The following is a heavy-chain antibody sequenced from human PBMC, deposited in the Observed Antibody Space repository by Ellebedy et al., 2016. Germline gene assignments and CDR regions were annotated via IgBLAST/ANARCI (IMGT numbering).Heavy chain of an antibody. D-gene: IGHD3-10*01. CDR2: IYYSGDT. J-gene: IGHJ4*02. V-gene: IGHV4-59*08. CDR3: ARLPYVFDSGSFPDF. CDR1: GGSISSYF. Sequence: SETLSLTCTVSGGSISSYFWSWIRQPPGKGLEWIGYIYYSGDTNYNPSLKGRVTISVDTSKNQLSLDLRSVTADDTGFYFCARLPYVFDSGSFPDFWGQGALVTVSS.